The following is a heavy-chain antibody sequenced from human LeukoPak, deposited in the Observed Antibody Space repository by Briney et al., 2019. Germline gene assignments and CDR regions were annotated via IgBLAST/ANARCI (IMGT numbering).Heavy chain of an antibody. Sequence: GGSLRLSCAASGFTFSRYWMHWVRQAPEKGLVWVSRINTDGSSTTYADSVKGRFTISRDNAKNTLYLQVNSLRAEDTAVYYCARGGYDFWRAMKNDYWGQGTLVTVSS. CDR2: INTDGSST. V-gene: IGHV3-74*01. D-gene: IGHD3-3*01. CDR1: GFTFSRYW. CDR3: ARGGYDFWRAMKNDY. J-gene: IGHJ4*02.